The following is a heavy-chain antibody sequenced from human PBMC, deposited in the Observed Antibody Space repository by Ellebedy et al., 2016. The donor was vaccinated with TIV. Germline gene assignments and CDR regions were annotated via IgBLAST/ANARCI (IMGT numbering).Heavy chain of an antibody. CDR3: ARPHGLGTYFRDY. Sequence: ASVKVSXKASRYILTTYYMHWVRQAPGQGLEWMGLINPSSGRTDYAQNFQPRVTMTRDTSTSTVYMELSSLRSEDTAVYYCARPHGLGTYFRDYWGQGTLVTVSS. CDR1: RYILTTYY. D-gene: IGHD3-10*01. J-gene: IGHJ4*02. CDR2: INPSSGRT. V-gene: IGHV1-46*01.